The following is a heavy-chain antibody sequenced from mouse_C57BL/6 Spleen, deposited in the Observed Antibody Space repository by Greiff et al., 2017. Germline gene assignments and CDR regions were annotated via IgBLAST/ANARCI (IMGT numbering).Heavy chain of an antibody. CDR1: GYTFTSYW. V-gene: IGHV1-52*01. J-gene: IGHJ4*01. CDR3: ETSCDEYAMDY. CDR2: IDPSDSET. Sequence: VQLQQPGAELVRPGSSVKLSCKASGYTFTSYWMHWVKQRPIQGLEWIGNIDPSDSETHYNQKFKDKATLTVDKSSSTAYMQLSSLTSEDSAVYYCETSCDEYAMDYRGQGTSVTFAS.